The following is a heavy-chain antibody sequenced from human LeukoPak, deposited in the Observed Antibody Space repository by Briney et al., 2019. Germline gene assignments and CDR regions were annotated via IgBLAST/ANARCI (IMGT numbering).Heavy chain of an antibody. CDR3: ARERGTMVRGVIITQLDY. D-gene: IGHD3-10*01. V-gene: IGHV4-39*07. J-gene: IGHJ4*02. CDR1: GGSISSSSYY. CDR2: IYYSGST. Sequence: PSETLSLTCTVSGGSISSSSYYWGWIRQPPGKGLEWIGSIYYSGSTYYNPSLKSRVTISVDTSKNQFSLKLSSVTAADTAVYYCARERGTMVRGVIITQLDYWGQGTLVTVSS.